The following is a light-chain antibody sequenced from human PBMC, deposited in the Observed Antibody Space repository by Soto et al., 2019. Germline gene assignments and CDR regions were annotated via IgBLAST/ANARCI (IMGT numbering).Light chain of an antibody. J-gene: IGKJ1*01. V-gene: IGKV3-15*01. CDR3: QQYNNWLWT. Sequence: EIVMTQSPATLSVSPGERATLSCRASQSVSSNLAWYQQKPGQAPRLLIHDASTRATGISVRFSGSGSGTDFTLTISSLQSEDFAVYYCQQYNNWLWTFGQGTKVEIK. CDR2: DAS. CDR1: QSVSSN.